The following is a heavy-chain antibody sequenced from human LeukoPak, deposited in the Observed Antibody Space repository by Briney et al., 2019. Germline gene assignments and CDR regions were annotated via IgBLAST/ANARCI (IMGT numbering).Heavy chain of an antibody. CDR1: GFTFSSYS. V-gene: IGHV3-23*01. CDR2: ISPGGDTA. Sequence: GGSLRLSCAASGFTFSSYSMNWVRQAPGKGLEWVSVISPGGDTAYYADSVKGRFTISRDNAKNSLYLQMNSLRAEDTAVYYCARDDSYYDFWSGYYTPPYYGMDVWGQGTTVTVSS. J-gene: IGHJ6*02. D-gene: IGHD3-3*01. CDR3: ARDDSYYDFWSGYYTPPYYGMDV.